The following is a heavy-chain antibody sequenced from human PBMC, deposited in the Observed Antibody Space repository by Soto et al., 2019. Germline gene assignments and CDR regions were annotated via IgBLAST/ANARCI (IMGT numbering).Heavy chain of an antibody. CDR2: ISANNGNT. Sequence: QVPLVQSGPEVKKYGASVKVSCKASGYTFTSYDINWVRQAPGQGLEWMGWISANNGNTNHAQKFQGTVTMTTDTSTSTAYLELRSLRSDDTAVYYCARTTVTTDYYAMDVWGQGTTVTVSS. V-gene: IGHV1-18*01. CDR1: GYTFTSYD. D-gene: IGHD4-17*01. J-gene: IGHJ6*02. CDR3: ARTTVTTDYYAMDV.